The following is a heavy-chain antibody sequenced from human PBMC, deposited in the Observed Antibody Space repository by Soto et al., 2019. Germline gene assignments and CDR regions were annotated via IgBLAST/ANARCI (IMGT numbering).Heavy chain of an antibody. J-gene: IGHJ5*02. V-gene: IGHV3-11*06. CDR1: GFTFSDYY. Sequence: QVQLVESGGGLVKPGGSLRLSCAASGFTFSDYYMTWIRQAPGKGLEWLSYISGRSSYTRYADSVKGRFTVSRDNPNNHLCVQMNSLRAEDTAVYYWARRLEQWLGQTQYTWFDPWGQG. CDR2: ISGRSSYT. D-gene: IGHD6-19*01. CDR3: ARRLEQWLGQTQYTWFDP.